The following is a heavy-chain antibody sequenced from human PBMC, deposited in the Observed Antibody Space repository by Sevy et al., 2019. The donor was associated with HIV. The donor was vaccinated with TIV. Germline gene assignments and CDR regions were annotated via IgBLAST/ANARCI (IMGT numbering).Heavy chain of an antibody. J-gene: IGHJ5*01. CDR2: IWSDGAYQ. Sequence: GGSLRLSCAATGFTFSNYAMHWVRQAPGKGMEWVAIIWSDGAYQYHGDSVKGRFTISRDNSKNTLYLQMNNVRVEDTAVYYCARGGYYYDNAAYYALDSWSQRTLVTVS. V-gene: IGHV3-33*01. CDR1: GFTFSNYA. CDR3: ARGGYYYDNAAYYALDS. D-gene: IGHD3-22*01.